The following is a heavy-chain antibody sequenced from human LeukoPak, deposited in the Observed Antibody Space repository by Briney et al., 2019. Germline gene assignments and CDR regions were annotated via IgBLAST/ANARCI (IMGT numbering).Heavy chain of an antibody. CDR3: TTDMGHCTSTSCFTDLYY. CDR2: IKSKTDGGTT. D-gene: IGHD2-2*02. CDR1: GFTFSNAW. J-gene: IGHJ4*02. V-gene: IGHV3-15*01. Sequence: GGSLRLSCAASGFTFSNAWMSWVRQAPGKGLEWVGRIKSKTDGGTTDYAAPVKGRFTISRDDSKNTLNLQMNSLKTEDTAMYYCTTDMGHCTSTSCFTDLYYWGQGTLVTVSS.